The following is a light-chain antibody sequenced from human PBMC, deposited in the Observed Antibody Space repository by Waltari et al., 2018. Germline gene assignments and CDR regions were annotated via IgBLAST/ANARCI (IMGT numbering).Light chain of an antibody. CDR1: QSISSY. CDR3: QELNTYPQSLT. J-gene: IGKJ4*01. CDR2: AAS. V-gene: IGKV1-39*01. Sequence: DIQMTQSPSSLSASVGDRVTITCRASQSISSYLNWYLQKPGKAPKLLIYAASSLQSGVPSRFSGSGSGTDFTLTISSLQPEDFATYYCQELNTYPQSLTFGGGTKVEI.